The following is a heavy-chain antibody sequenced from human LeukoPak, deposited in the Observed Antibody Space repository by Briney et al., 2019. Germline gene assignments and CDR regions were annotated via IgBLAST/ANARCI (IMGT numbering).Heavy chain of an antibody. CDR1: GFTFSSYA. Sequence: GGSLRLSCAASGFTFSSYAMSWVRQAPGKGLEWVSAISGSGGSTYYADSVKGRFTISRDNSKNTLYLQMNSLRAEDTAVYYCARLRHTEIAARHFDYWGQGTLVTVSS. D-gene: IGHD6-6*01. J-gene: IGHJ4*02. V-gene: IGHV3-23*01. CDR2: ISGSGGST. CDR3: ARLRHTEIAARHFDY.